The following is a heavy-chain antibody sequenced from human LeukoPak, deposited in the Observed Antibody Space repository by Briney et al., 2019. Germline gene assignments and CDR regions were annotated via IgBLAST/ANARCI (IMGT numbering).Heavy chain of an antibody. CDR2: ISYDGGNK. Sequence: PGRSLRLSCAASGFTFSNYAMHWVRQAPGKGLEWVAVISYDGGNKYYADSVKGRFTISRDNSKHTLYLQMNSLRAEDTAVYYCARDLASWIQQAYYYYGMDVWGQGTTVTVSS. CDR1: GFTFSNYA. CDR3: ARDLASWIQQAYYYYGMDV. D-gene: IGHD5-18*01. V-gene: IGHV3-30*04. J-gene: IGHJ6*02.